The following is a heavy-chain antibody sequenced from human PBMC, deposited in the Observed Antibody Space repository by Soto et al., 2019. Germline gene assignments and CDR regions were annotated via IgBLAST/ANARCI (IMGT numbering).Heavy chain of an antibody. V-gene: IGHV4-34*01. CDR1: GGSFSGYY. J-gene: IGHJ6*03. CDR2: INHSGST. D-gene: IGHD5-12*01. CDR3: ARGPRVLVSGATTKPIYYYYYMDV. Sequence: SETLSLTCAVYGGSFSGYYWSWIRQPPGKGLEWIGEINHSGSTNYNPSLKSRVTISVDTSKNQFSLKLSSVTAADTAVYYCARGPRVLVSGATTKPIYYYYYMDVWGKGTTVTVSS.